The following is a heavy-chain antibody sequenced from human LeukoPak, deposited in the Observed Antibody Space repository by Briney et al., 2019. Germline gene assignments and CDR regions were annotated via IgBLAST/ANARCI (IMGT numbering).Heavy chain of an antibody. CDR3: ASGEGNLSN. CDR1: GGTFSSYA. J-gene: IGHJ4*02. CDR2: INPNSGGT. Sequence: ASVKVSCKASGGTFSSYAISWVRQAPGQGLEWMGWINPNSGGTNYAQKFQGRVTMTRDTSISTAYMELSRLRSDDTAVYYCASGEGNLSNWGQGTLVTVSS. V-gene: IGHV1-2*02. D-gene: IGHD3-16*02.